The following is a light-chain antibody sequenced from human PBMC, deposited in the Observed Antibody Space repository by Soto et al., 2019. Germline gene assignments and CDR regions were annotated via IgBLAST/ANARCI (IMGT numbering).Light chain of an antibody. CDR2: GSY. CDR3: QQRSNWHT. V-gene: IGKV3-15*01. Sequence: EIVMTQSPATLSVSPGERATLSCRASQSVSSNLAWYQQNPGQAPRLLIYGSYTRATAIPARFSGSGSGTEFTLTIDSLQSEDFAVYYCQQRSNWHTFGQGTRLEIK. CDR1: QSVSSN. J-gene: IGKJ5*01.